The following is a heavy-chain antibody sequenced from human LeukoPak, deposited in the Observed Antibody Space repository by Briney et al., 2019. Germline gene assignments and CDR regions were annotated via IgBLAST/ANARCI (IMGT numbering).Heavy chain of an antibody. CDR2: IDANNGDT. CDR3: ARDPSSVTLYFFDY. J-gene: IGHJ4*02. V-gene: IGHV1-2*02. Sequence: ASVKISCKASGYTFRGNYIHWLRPAAGQGLAWMGWIDANNGDTKSAQKFQGRVTMSRDTSISTAYMALSSLSPDDAAVYYCARDPSSVTLYFFDYWGQGTLVTVSS. CDR1: GYTFRGNY. D-gene: IGHD4-11*01.